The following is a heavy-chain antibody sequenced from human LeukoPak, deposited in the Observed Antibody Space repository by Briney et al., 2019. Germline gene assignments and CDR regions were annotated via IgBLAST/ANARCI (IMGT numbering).Heavy chain of an antibody. J-gene: IGHJ6*03. Sequence: GGSLRLSCAVSSFTVSTNHMSWVRQAPGRGLEWVSVIYNDGNTYYTDSVKGRFTISRDNSKNTVFLQMNSLRVEDTAVYYCARDREVVTAKAQMDVWGKGTTVTVSS. CDR3: ARDREVVTAKAQMDV. CDR1: SFTVSTNH. V-gene: IGHV3-53*01. CDR2: IYNDGNT. D-gene: IGHD2-21*02.